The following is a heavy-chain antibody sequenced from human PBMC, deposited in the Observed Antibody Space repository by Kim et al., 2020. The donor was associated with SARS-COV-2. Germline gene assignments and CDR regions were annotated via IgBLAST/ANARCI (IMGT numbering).Heavy chain of an antibody. CDR2: IFYSGST. Sequence: SETLSLTCTVSGGSISSYYWSWIRQPPGKGLEWIGYIFYSGSTNYNPSLKSRVTISVDTSKNQFSLKLSSVTAADTAVYYCARDRGWLQPLFDYWGQGTL. J-gene: IGHJ4*02. CDR1: GGSISSYY. D-gene: IGHD5-12*01. V-gene: IGHV4-59*01. CDR3: ARDRGWLQPLFDY.